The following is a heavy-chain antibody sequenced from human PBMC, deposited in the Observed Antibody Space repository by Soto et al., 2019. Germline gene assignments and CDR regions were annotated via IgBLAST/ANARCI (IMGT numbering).Heavy chain of an antibody. V-gene: IGHV4-39*01. J-gene: IGHJ3*02. CDR3: ARHGITGSYYDAFDI. CDR1: GGYIRNSCCH. Sequence: SVTPPPPRTVSGGYIRNSCCHRGRIRQPPGKGLEWIASIKYSGTTFYNPSLKSRVTLSVDTSKNQFALKLSSVTAAETAVYYCARHGITGSYYDAFDIWGQGTMVTV. D-gene: IGHD1-26*01. CDR2: IKYSGTT.